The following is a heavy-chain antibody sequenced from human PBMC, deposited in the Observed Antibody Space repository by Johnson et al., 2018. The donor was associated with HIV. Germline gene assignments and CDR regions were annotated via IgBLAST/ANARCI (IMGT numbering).Heavy chain of an antibody. Sequence: VLLLEYGGGLVQPGGSLRLSCAASGFTVSSYYMTWVRQAPGKGLEWVSGISGRGISTHYADSVKGQFPISRDNSKNTLYLQMNSLRAEDTAVYYCAKDPKGSGWVWAFDIWGQGTMVTVSS. D-gene: IGHD6-19*01. V-gene: IGHV3-23*01. CDR3: AKDPKGSGWVWAFDI. CDR2: ISGRGIST. J-gene: IGHJ3*02. CDR1: GFTVSSYY.